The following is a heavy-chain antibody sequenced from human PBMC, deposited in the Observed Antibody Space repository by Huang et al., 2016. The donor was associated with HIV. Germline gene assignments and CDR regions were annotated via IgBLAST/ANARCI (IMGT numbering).Heavy chain of an antibody. CDR3: AKDNDLYYFDY. Sequence: QVHLVESGGGVVQPGRSLRLSCAASGFPFSGYGMHWVRQAPGKGLEWVAVITLDGKNKYYADSVRGRFTVSRDNSQNTVSLQMNTLRAEDTAVYYCAKDNDLYYFDYWGQGTLVTVSS. J-gene: IGHJ4*02. V-gene: IGHV3-30*18. D-gene: IGHD1-1*01. CDR1: GFPFSGYG. CDR2: ITLDGKNK.